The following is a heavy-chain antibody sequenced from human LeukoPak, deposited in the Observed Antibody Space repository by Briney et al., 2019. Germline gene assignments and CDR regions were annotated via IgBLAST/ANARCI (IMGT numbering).Heavy chain of an antibody. D-gene: IGHD3-16*01. V-gene: IGHV3-48*03. CDR3: ARDRSVDYVWGSYPYYMDV. CDR2: ISSSGSTI. CDR1: GFTFSSYE. Sequence: GGSLRLSCAASGFTFSSYEMNWVRQAPGKGLEWVSYISSSGSTIYYADSVKGRFTISRDNAKNSLYLQMNSLRAEDTAVYYCARDRSVDYVWGSYPYYMDVWGKGTTVTISS. J-gene: IGHJ6*03.